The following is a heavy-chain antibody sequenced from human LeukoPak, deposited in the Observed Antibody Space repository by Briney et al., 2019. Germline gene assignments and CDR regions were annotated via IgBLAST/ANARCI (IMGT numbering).Heavy chain of an antibody. J-gene: IGHJ3*02. CDR2: INSDGSNI. CDR3: AKPEGEVVTPYDAFDI. D-gene: IGHD2-15*01. V-gene: IGHV3-74*01. Sequence: GGSLRLSCAASGFTFSSYWMHWVRQSPEKGLMWVSRINSDGSNIAYADSVKGRFTISRDNAKNTLYLQMNSLRAEDTAVYYCAKPEGEVVTPYDAFDIWGQGTMVTVSS. CDR1: GFTFSSYW.